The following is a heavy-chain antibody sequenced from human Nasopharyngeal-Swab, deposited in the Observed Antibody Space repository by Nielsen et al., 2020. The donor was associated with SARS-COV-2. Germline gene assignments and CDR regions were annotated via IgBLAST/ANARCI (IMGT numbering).Heavy chain of an antibody. CDR3: ARDKGDYDFLSGYQNFCYYMDV. CDR1: GFIFSNYN. J-gene: IGHJ6*03. CDR2: IGVTSSTR. V-gene: IGHV3-48*04. D-gene: IGHD3-3*01. Sequence: GESLKISCAASGFIFSNYNMNWVRQAPGKGLEWVSYIGVTSSTRYYADSLRGRFTISRDNAKNSLYLQMNSLRAEDTAVYYCARDKGDYDFLSGYQNFCYYMDVWGKGATVTVSS.